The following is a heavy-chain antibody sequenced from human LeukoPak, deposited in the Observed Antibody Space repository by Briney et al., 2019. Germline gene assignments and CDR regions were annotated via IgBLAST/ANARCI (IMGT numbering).Heavy chain of an antibody. CDR3: ARDGVIGLYYYYYMDV. CDR2: ISYDGSNK. Sequence: PGGSLRLSCAASGFTFSSYAMHWVRQAPGKGLEWVAVISYDGSNKYYADSVKGRFTISRDNSKNTLYLQMNSLRAEDTAVYYCARDGVIGLYYYYYMDVWGKGTTVTVSS. D-gene: IGHD3-22*01. V-gene: IGHV3-30*04. J-gene: IGHJ6*03. CDR1: GFTFSSYA.